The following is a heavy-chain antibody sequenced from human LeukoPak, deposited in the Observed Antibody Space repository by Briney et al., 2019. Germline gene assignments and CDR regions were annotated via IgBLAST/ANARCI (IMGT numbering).Heavy chain of an antibody. CDR3: ATSLTMIEFSGHFDY. CDR1: GFTFSDYY. J-gene: IGHJ4*02. CDR2: ISSSGSTI. Sequence: GGSLRLSCAAYGFTFSDYYMSWIRQAPGKGLEWISYISSSGSTIYYADSVKGRFTISRDNAKNSLYLQMNSLRAEDTAVYYCATSLTMIEFSGHFDYWGQGTLVTVSS. D-gene: IGHD3-22*01. V-gene: IGHV3-11*01.